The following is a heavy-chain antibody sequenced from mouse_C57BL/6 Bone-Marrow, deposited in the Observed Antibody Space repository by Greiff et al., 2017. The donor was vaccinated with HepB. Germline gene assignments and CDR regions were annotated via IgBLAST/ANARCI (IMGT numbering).Heavy chain of an antibody. CDR3: ARIPYSSWFAY. J-gene: IGHJ3*01. V-gene: IGHV1-26*01. D-gene: IGHD2-12*01. Sequence: VQLQQSGPELVKPGASVKISCKASGYTFTDYYMNWVKQSHGKSLEWIGDINPNNGGTSYNQKFKGKATLTVDKSSSTAYMELRSLTSEDSAVYYCARIPYSSWFAYWGQGTLVTVSA. CDR1: GYTFTDYY. CDR2: INPNNGGT.